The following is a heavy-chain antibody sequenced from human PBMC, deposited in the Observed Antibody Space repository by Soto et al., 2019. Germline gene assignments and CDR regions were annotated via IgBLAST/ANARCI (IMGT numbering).Heavy chain of an antibody. CDR3: ARGMTTVTTFDY. J-gene: IGHJ4*02. Sequence: QLQLQESGSGLVKPSQTLSLTCAGSGGSISSGGYSWSWIRQPPGKGLEWIGYIYHSGSTYYNPYLKRRVXXXVXXSKNQVSLKLSSVTAADTAVYYCARGMTTVTTFDYWGQGTLVTVSS. CDR1: GGSISSGGYS. V-gene: IGHV4-30-2*01. D-gene: IGHD4-17*01. CDR2: IYHSGST.